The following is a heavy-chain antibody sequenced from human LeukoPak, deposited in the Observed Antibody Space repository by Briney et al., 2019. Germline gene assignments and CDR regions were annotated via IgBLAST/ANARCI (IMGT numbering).Heavy chain of an antibody. CDR1: GGSISSYY. J-gene: IGHJ4*02. CDR2: IYYSGST. CDR3: ARGVYYFDI. Sequence: PSETLSLTCTVSGGSISSYYWSWIRQPPGKGLEWIGYIYYSGSTNYNPSLKSRVTISVDTSQNQSSLKLSSVTAAYTAVYYCARGVYYFDIWGQGTLVTVSS. V-gene: IGHV4-59*08.